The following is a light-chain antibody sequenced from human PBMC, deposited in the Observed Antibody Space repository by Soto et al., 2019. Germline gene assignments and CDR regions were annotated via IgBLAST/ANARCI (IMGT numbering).Light chain of an antibody. CDR3: QQSYSASWT. V-gene: IGKV1-39*01. J-gene: IGKJ1*01. Sequence: DIQMTQSPSSLSASVGDRVTITCRASQSISSYLNWYQQKPGKAPKLLLYAASGLQSGVPSRFSGSGSGTDFTLTISSLQSEDFATYYCQQSYSASWTFGQGTKVEV. CDR1: QSISSY. CDR2: AAS.